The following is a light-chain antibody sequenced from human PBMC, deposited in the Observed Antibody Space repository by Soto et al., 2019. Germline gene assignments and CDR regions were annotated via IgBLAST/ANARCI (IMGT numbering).Light chain of an antibody. CDR2: EVN. CDR3: SSYTGSSLV. CDR1: NSDVGGYNY. J-gene: IGLJ2*01. Sequence: QSALTQPVSVSGSPGQSITISCTGTNSDVGGYNYVSWYQQHSGKAPRLLIYEVNNRPSGVSNRFSGSKSGNTASLTISGLQADDEADYYCSSYTGSSLVFGGGTKLTVL. V-gene: IGLV2-14*01.